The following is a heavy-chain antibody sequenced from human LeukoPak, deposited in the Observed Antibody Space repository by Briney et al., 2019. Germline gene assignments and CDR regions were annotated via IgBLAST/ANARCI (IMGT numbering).Heavy chain of an antibody. J-gene: IGHJ4*02. V-gene: IGHV1-69*13. CDR1: GGTFSNYA. CDR2: IIPIFGTA. Sequence: VASVKVSCKASGGTFSNYAISWVRQAPGQGLEWMGGIIPIFGTANYAQKFQGRVTITADESTSTAYMELSSLRSEDTAVYYCARPDEDRGYSYGYNYWGQGTLVTVSS. D-gene: IGHD5-18*01. CDR3: ARPDEDRGYSYGYNY.